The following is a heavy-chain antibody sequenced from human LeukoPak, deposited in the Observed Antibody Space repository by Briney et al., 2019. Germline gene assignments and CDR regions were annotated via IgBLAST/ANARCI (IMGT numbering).Heavy chain of an antibody. CDR2: ISGSGGST. CDR3: ARDRGYYDSSGYGAVNY. Sequence: QPGGSLRLSCAASGFTFSTYAMSWVRQAPGKGLEWVSAISGSGGSTYYADSVKGRFTISRDNAKNSLYLQMNSLRAEDTAVYYCARDRGYYDSSGYGAVNYWGQGTLVTVSS. J-gene: IGHJ4*02. CDR1: GFTFSTYA. D-gene: IGHD3-22*01. V-gene: IGHV3-23*01.